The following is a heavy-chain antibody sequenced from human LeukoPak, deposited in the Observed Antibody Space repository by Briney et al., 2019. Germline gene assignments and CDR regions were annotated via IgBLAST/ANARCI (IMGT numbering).Heavy chain of an antibody. V-gene: IGHV3-23*01. CDR1: GFTFSSYA. Sequence: PGGSLRLSCAASGFTFSSYAMSWVRQAPGKGLERVSAISGSGGSTYYADSVKGRFTISRDSSKNTLYLQMNSLRAEDTAVYYCASHYGGNFFRHSGWYFDLWGRGTLVTVSS. CDR3: ASHYGGNFFRHSGWYFDL. CDR2: ISGSGGST. J-gene: IGHJ2*01. D-gene: IGHD4-23*01.